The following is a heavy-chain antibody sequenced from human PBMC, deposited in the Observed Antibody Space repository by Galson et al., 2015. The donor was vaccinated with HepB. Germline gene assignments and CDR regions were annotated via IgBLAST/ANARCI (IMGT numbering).Heavy chain of an antibody. Sequence: SVKVSCKASGGTFSSYTISWVRQAPGQGLEWMGRIIPILGIANYAQKFQGRVTITADKSTSTAYMELSSLRSEDTAVYYCARNSRAVAGTRANYYFDYWGQGTLVTVSS. CDR2: IIPILGIA. CDR1: GGTFSSYT. D-gene: IGHD6-19*01. CDR3: ARNSRAVAGTRANYYFDY. V-gene: IGHV1-69*02. J-gene: IGHJ4*02.